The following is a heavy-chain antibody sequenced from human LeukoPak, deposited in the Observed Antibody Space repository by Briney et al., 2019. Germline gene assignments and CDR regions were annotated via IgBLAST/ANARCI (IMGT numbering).Heavy chain of an antibody. J-gene: IGHJ4*02. CDR1: GGSISNYY. Sequence: SETLSLTCSVSGGSISNYYWSWIRQPPGKGLEWFGYISYSGTTNYNPSLKSRVAMSMDTSKNQFSLELNSVTAADTAVYYCASLWGSGSGPPKYYFDHWGQGTPVTVSS. D-gene: IGHD5-12*01. CDR3: ASLWGSGSGPPKYYFDH. CDR2: ISYSGTT. V-gene: IGHV4-59*08.